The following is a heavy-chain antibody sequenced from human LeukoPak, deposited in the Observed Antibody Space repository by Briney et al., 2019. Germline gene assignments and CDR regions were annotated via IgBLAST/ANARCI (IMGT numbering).Heavy chain of an antibody. CDR1: GGSISSGGYY. CDR2: IYHSGST. V-gene: IGHV4-30-2*01. D-gene: IGHD3-22*01. CDR3: ASVNYYDSSGYHRDY. Sequence: PSETLSLTCTVSGGSISSGGYYWSWIRQPPGKGLEWIGYIYHSGSTYYNPSLKSRVTISVDRSKNQFSLKLSSVTAADTAVYYCASVNYYDSSGYHRDYWGQGTLVTVSS. J-gene: IGHJ4*02.